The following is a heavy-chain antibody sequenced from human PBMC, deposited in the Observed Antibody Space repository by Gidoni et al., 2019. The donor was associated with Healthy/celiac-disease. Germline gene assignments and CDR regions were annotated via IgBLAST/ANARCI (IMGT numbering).Heavy chain of an antibody. Sequence: QVQLAQSGAEVKKPGASVKVSCKASGYTFTSHYMHWVRQAPGQGLEWMGIINPSGGSTSYAQKFQGRVTMTRDTSTSTVYMELSSLRSEDTAVYYCARAYYDILTGYRYWFDPWGQGTLVTVSS. D-gene: IGHD3-9*01. CDR2: INPSGGST. J-gene: IGHJ5*02. V-gene: IGHV1-46*01. CDR1: GYTFTSHY. CDR3: ARAYYDILTGYRYWFDP.